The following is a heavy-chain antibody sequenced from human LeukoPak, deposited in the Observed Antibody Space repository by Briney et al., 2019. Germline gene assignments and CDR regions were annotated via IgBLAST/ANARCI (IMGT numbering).Heavy chain of an antibody. CDR2: INHSGST. Sequence: ASETLSLTCAVYGGSFSGYYWSWIRQPPGKGLEWIGEINHSGSTNYNPSLKSRVTISVDTSKNQFSLKLSSVTAADTAVYYCARAQYYYDSSGYCKYWGQGTLVTVSS. D-gene: IGHD3-22*01. CDR1: GGSFSGYY. V-gene: IGHV4-34*01. J-gene: IGHJ4*02. CDR3: ARAQYYYDSSGYCKY.